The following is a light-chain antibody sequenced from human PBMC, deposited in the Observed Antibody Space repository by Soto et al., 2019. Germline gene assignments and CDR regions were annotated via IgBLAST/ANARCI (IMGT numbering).Light chain of an antibody. CDR3: QQYNNWPPLT. V-gene: IGKV3D-15*01. CDR1: QRVSSN. Sequence: EIVMTQSPATLSVSAGERVTLSCRASQRVSSNLAWYQQKPGQAPRLLIYGASTRATGIPARFSGSGSGTDFTHTINSLQYEYFAVYYCQQYNNWPPLTCGGGTKVEIQ. CDR2: GAS. J-gene: IGKJ4*01.